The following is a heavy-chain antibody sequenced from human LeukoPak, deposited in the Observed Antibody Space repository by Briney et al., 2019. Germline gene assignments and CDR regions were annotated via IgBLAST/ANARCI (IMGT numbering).Heavy chain of an antibody. V-gene: IGHV4-59*08. CDR2: ISYSGST. J-gene: IGHJ4*02. D-gene: IGHD1/OR15-1a*01. CDR1: GGSLSSYY. Sequence: PSETLSLTCIVSGGSLSSYYWSWIRQPPGKGQEWIGYISYSGSTNYSPSLKSRVTISLDTSKNQFALKLSSVTAADTAVYYCARSIIGTRSKFDYWGQGTLVTVSS. CDR3: ARSIIGTRSKFDY.